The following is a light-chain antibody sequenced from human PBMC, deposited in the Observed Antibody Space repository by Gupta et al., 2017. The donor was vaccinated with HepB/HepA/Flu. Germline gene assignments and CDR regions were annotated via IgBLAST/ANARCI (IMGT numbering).Light chain of an antibody. CDR2: GKN. Sequence: SSELTQDPAVSVALGQTVRITCQGGSLRSYYASWYQQKRGQAPVLVIYGKNNRPSGIPDRFSGSSSGNTASLTITGAQAEDEADYYCNSRDSSGNPHVVFGGGTKLTVL. CDR1: SLRSYY. J-gene: IGLJ2*01. CDR3: NSRDSSGNPHVV. V-gene: IGLV3-19*01.